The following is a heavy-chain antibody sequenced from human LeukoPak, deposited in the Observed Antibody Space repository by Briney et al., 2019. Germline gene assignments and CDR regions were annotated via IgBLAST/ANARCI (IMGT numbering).Heavy chain of an antibody. D-gene: IGHD3-3*01. CDR2: ISGSTSSI. CDR3: ARGGGDDFWSLSPNYFDY. Sequence: GGCLRLSCAASGFTFSSYNVNWVRQAPGKGLEWVSSISGSTSSIYYADSVKGRFTISRDNAKNSLYLQMNSLRAEDTAVYYCARGGGDDFWSLSPNYFDYWGQGTLVTVSS. J-gene: IGHJ4*02. CDR1: GFTFSSYN. V-gene: IGHV3-21*01.